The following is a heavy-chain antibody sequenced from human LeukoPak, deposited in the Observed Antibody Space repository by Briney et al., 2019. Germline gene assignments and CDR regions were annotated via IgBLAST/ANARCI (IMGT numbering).Heavy chain of an antibody. CDR1: GFTFSSYA. Sequence: GGSPRLSCAASGFTFSSYAMSWVRQAPGKGLEWVSTISSSGGSTYFADSVRGRFTISRDNSKSTLYLQMNSLRAEDTAIYYCANVLNWKYFDYWGQGTLVTVSS. CDR2: ISSSGGST. D-gene: IGHD1-1*01. J-gene: IGHJ4*02. CDR3: ANVLNWKYFDY. V-gene: IGHV3-23*01.